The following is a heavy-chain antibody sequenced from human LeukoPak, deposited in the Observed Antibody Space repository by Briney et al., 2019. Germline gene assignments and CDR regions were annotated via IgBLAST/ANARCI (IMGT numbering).Heavy chain of an antibody. Sequence: ASVKVSCKASGYTFTGYYMHWVRQAPGQGLEWMGRINPDSGGTNYAQKFQGRVTMTRDTSISTAYMELSRLRSDDTAVYYCARGNWNGMSSIFDYWGQGTLVTVSS. CDR1: GYTFTGYY. J-gene: IGHJ4*02. CDR3: ARGNWNGMSSIFDY. V-gene: IGHV1-2*06. CDR2: INPDSGGT. D-gene: IGHD1-20*01.